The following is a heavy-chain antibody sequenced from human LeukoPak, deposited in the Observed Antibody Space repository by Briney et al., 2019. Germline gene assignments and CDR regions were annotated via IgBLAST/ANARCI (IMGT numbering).Heavy chain of an antibody. Sequence: ASVKVSCKVSGYTLTELSMHWVRQAPGKGLEWMGGFDPEDGETIYAQKFQGRVTMTEDTSTDTAYMELSSLRSEDTAVYYCAKERDGSWKPESDAFDIWGQGTMVTVSS. D-gene: IGHD6-13*01. CDR3: AKERDGSWKPESDAFDI. V-gene: IGHV1-24*01. CDR2: FDPEDGET. CDR1: GYTLTELS. J-gene: IGHJ3*02.